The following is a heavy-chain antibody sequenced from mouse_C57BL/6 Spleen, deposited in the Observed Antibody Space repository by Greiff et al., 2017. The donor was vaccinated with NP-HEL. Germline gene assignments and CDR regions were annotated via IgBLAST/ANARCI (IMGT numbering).Heavy chain of an antibody. D-gene: IGHD3-1*01. J-gene: IGHJ3*01. CDR1: GYTFTSYG. CDR2: IYPRSGNT. Sequence: VKLVESGAELARPGASVKLSCKASGYTFTSYGISWVKQRTGQGLEWIGEIYPRSGNTYYNEKFKGKATLTADKSSSTAYMELRSLTAEDSAVYFCARSGDSWGQGTLVTVSA. CDR3: ARSGDS. V-gene: IGHV1-81*01.